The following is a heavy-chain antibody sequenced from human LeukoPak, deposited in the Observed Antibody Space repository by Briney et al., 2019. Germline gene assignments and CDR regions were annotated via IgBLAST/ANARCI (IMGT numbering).Heavy chain of an antibody. V-gene: IGHV3-20*04. CDR2: INWNGGST. CDR1: GFIFDDYG. Sequence: GGSLRLSCAASGFIFDDYGMSWVRQAPGKGLEWVSGINWNGGSTGYADSVKGRFTISRDNAKNSLYVQMNSLRAEDTALYYCARGGYSGSYFAYWDQGTLVTVSS. CDR3: ARGGYSGSYFAY. D-gene: IGHD1-26*01. J-gene: IGHJ4*02.